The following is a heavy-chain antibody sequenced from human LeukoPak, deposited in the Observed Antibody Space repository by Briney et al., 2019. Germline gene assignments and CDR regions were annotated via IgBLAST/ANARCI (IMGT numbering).Heavy chain of an antibody. J-gene: IGHJ4*02. CDR2: IYYSGSS. CDR1: GGSISSYY. CDR3: AREQYSGSDVGLDY. Sequence: PSETLSLTCTVSGGSISSYYWNWMRQPPGKGLEWIGYIYYSGSSDYNPSLKSRVTISVDTSKNQFSLKLSSVTAADTAVYYCAREQYSGSDVGLDYWREGTLVTVSS. V-gene: IGHV4-59*01. D-gene: IGHD5-12*01.